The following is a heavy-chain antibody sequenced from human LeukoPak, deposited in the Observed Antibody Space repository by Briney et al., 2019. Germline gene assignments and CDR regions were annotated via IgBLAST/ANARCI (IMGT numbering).Heavy chain of an antibody. CDR2: VRYDGSNI. V-gene: IGHV3-30*02. CDR3: AKMPGESNDH. D-gene: IGHD4-17*01. Sequence: PGGSLRLSCAASGFTFSSYDMHWVRQAPGKGLEWVAFVRYDGSNIYYADSVQGRFTISRDNSKNTLYLQMNSLRAEDTAVYYCAKMPGESNDHWGQRTLVTVSS. CDR1: GFTFSSYD. J-gene: IGHJ4*02.